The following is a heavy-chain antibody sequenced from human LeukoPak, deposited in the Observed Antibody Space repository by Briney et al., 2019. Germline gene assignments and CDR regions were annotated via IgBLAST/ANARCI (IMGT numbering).Heavy chain of an antibody. J-gene: IGHJ4*02. CDR1: GYSISSGYY. CDR2: MFHSGST. Sequence: SETLSLTCTVSGYSISSGYYWGWIRQPPGKGLEWIGSMFHSGSTYYNPSLKSRVTMSVDTSKNQFSLKLSSVTAADTAVYYCARDPQWLVGEGYYFDYWGQGTLVTVSS. CDR3: ARDPQWLVGEGYYFDY. D-gene: IGHD6-19*01. V-gene: IGHV4-38-2*02.